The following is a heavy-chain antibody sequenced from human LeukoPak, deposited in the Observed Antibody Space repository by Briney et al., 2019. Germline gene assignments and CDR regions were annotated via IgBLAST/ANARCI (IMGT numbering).Heavy chain of an antibody. CDR3: VRLDGDYAFDI. V-gene: IGHV3-74*01. D-gene: IGHD4-17*01. J-gene: IGHJ3*02. CDR1: GFTFSSYW. CDR2: INSDGSST. Sequence: GGSLRLSCAASGFTFSSYWMHWVRQAPGKGLVWVSRINSDGSSTSYAGSVKGRFTISRDNAKNTLYLQMNSLRAEDTAVYYCVRLDGDYAFDIWGQGTMVTVSS.